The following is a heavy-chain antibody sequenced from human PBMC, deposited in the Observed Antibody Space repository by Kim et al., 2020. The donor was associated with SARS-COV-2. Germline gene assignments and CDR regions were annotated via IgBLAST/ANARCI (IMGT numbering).Heavy chain of an antibody. V-gene: IGHV1-8*02. CDR1: GYTFTSYD. D-gene: IGHD3-22*01. CDR3: ARGGIRNLYDSSGYYNY. Sequence: ASVKVSCKASGYTFTSYDINWVRQATGQGLEWMGWMNPNSGNTGYAQKFQGRVTMTRNTSISTAYMELSSLRSEDTAVYYCARGGIRNLYDSSGYYNYWGQGTLVTVSS. CDR2: MNPNSGNT. J-gene: IGHJ4*02.